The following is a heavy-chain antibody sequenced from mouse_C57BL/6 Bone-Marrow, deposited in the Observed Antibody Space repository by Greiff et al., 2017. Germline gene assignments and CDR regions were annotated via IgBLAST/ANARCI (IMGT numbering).Heavy chain of an antibody. J-gene: IGHJ1*03. Sequence: EVQLQQSGAELVRPGASVKLSCTASGFNIKDYYMHWVKQRPEQGLEWIGWIDPGDGDTEYAPKFQGKGTMNADQSSKTAYMQLSSLTSEDTVVYYCTKLSYWYFDVWGTGTTVTVSS. D-gene: IGHD1-1*02. CDR1: GFNIKDYY. CDR2: IDPGDGDT. CDR3: TKLSYWYFDV. V-gene: IGHV14-1*01.